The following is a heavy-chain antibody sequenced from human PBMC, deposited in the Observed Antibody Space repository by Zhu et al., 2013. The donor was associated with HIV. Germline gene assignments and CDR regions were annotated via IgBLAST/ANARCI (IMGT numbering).Heavy chain of an antibody. CDR2: INPNAGGT. D-gene: IGHD3-10*01. CDR3: ARVFGTLGHFDY. V-gene: IGHV1-2*02. Sequence: VQLGAVWGLKVKKPGASVKVXLQGFWIXLSPPTIYTGVRQAPGQGLEWMGWINPNAGGTTYARKFQGRVTMTRDTSANTAYMEVTTLKSDDTAVYFCARVFGTLGHFDYWGQGTLVTVSS. J-gene: IGHJ4*02. CDR1: IXLSPPT.